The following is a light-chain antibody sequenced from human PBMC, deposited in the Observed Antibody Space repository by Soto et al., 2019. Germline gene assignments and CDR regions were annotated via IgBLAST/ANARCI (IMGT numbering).Light chain of an antibody. CDR2: MAS. V-gene: IGKV1-5*03. CDR1: QSLSTA. J-gene: IGKJ1*01. CDR3: QQHIIYPRT. Sequence: DIQMTQSPSTLSASVGDRVTITCRASQSLSTALAWYQQKPGKAPRLLIYMASNLENGVTSRFSGSGSGTEFTLTISSLQPDDFATYQCQQHIIYPRTFGQGTKVEIK.